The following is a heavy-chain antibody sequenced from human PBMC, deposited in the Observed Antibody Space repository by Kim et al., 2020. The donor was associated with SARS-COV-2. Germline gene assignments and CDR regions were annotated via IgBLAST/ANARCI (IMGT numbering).Heavy chain of an antibody. D-gene: IGHD2-2*01. CDR2: ISGSGGST. Sequence: GGSLRLSCAASGFTFSSYSMSWVRQAPGKGLEWVSAISGSGGSTYYADYVKGRFTISRDNSKNTLYLQMNSLKAEDTAVYYCANSRGSSVYYYYYGMDVWGKGTTVSVSS. J-gene: IGHJ6*04. V-gene: IGHV3-23*01. CDR1: GFTFSSYS. CDR3: ANSRGSSVYYYYYGMDV.